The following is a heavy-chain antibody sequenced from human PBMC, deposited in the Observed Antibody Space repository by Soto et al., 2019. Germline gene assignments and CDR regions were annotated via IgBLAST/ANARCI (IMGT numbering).Heavy chain of an antibody. CDR3: ARGERYYGMDV. J-gene: IGHJ6*02. V-gene: IGHV4-31*03. CDR2: IYYSGST. Sequence: PSETLSLTCTVSGGSISSGGYYWSWIRQHPGKGLEWIGYIYYSGSTYYNPSLKSRVTISVDTSKNRFSLKLSSVTAADTAVYYCARGERYYGMDVWGQGTTVTVSS. CDR1: GGSISSGGYY. D-gene: IGHD1-1*01.